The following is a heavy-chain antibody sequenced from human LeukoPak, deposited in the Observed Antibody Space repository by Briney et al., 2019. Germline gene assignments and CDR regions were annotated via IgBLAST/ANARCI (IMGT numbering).Heavy chain of an antibody. D-gene: IGHD6-19*01. CDR3: ASLRGIAVAGRLDWFDP. Sequence: SVKVSCKASGGTFSSYAISWVRQAPGQGLEWMGGIIPIFGTANYAQKFQGRVTITTDESTSTAYMELSSLRSEDTAVYYCASLRGIAVAGRLDWFDPWGQGTLVTVSS. CDR2: IIPIFGTA. J-gene: IGHJ5*02. V-gene: IGHV1-69*05. CDR1: GGTFSSYA.